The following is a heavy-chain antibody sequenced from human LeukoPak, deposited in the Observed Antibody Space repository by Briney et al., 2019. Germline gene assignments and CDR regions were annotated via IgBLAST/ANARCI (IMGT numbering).Heavy chain of an antibody. J-gene: IGHJ4*02. D-gene: IGHD2-8*01. CDR3: ARRPASYCTNGVCYFFDY. V-gene: IGHV4-39*01. CDR2: IYYSGST. Sequence: PSETLSLTCTVSGGSISSSSYYWGWIRQPPGKGLEWIGIIYYSGSTYYNPSLKSRLTISVDTSKNQFSLKLSSVTAADTAVYYCARRPASYCTNGVCYFFDYWGQGTLVTVSS. CDR1: GGSISSSSYY.